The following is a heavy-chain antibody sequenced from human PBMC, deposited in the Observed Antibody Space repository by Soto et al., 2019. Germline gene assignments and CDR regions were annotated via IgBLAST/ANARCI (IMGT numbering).Heavy chain of an antibody. CDR1: GGSISSGGYY. V-gene: IGHV4-31*03. CDR3: ARTGYCSSTSCLWGYYYYGMDV. CDR2: IYYSGST. Sequence: PSETLSLTCTVSGGSISSGGYYWSWIRQHPGKGLEWIGYIYYSGSTYYNPSLKSRVTISVDTSKNQFSLKLSSVTAADTAVYYCARTGYCSSTSCLWGYYYYGMDVWGQGTTVTVSS. J-gene: IGHJ6*02. D-gene: IGHD2-2*01.